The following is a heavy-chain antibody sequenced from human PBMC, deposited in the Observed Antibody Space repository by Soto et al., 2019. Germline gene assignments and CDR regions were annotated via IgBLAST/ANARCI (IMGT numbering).Heavy chain of an antibody. CDR2: ISYDGGDK. CDR1: GFKYTDFA. V-gene: IGHV3-30*09. Sequence: VQLVESGGGEVQPGRSLRLSCAASGFKYTDFALHWVRQAPGKGLEWVAIISYDGGDKYYADSVKGRFVISRDNPKKTLYLEMNSLRPEDTAVYFCARRAWDSYYAIDVWGQGTTVTVFS. D-gene: IGHD3-22*01. J-gene: IGHJ6*02. CDR3: ARRAWDSYYAIDV.